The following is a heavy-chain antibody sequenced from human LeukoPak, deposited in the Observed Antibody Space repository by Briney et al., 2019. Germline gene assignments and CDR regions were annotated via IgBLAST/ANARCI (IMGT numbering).Heavy chain of an antibody. D-gene: IGHD1-26*01. CDR1: GGSISSHY. J-gene: IGHJ5*02. CDR2: IYYSGST. V-gene: IGHV4-59*11. Sequence: AETLSLTCTVSGGSISSHYWSWIRQPPGKGLEWIGYIYYSGSTNYNPSLKSRVTISVDTSKNQFSLKLSSVTAADTAVYYCARESTSVGSDPWGQGTLVTVSS. CDR3: ARESTSVGSDP.